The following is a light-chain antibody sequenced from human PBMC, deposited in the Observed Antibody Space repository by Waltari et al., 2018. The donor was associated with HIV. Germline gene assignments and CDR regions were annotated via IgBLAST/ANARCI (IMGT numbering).Light chain of an antibody. J-gene: IGLJ3*02. CDR1: SLTKPP. Sequence: SSELAQAPSVSVSPGQTATISCPGNSLTKPPFSWYRLKPGPAPVLVILKNTERPAGTPPRFSGSASGTTVALTIPGVQPDDEGLYYCQSPDNLGAWVFGGGTKLTVL. CDR3: QSPDNLGAWV. CDR2: KNT. V-gene: IGLV3-25*03.